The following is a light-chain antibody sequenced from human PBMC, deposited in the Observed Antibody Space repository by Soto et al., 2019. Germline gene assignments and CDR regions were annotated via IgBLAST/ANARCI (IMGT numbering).Light chain of an antibody. J-gene: IGKJ5*01. CDR2: GAS. Sequence: EIVLTQSPGTLSLSPGGRATLSCRDSQSVSSSYLAWHQQKPGQAPRLLIYGASSRATGIPDRFSGSGSGTDFTLTISRLEPEDFAVYYCQQYDSSPITFGQGTRLEIK. CDR3: QQYDSSPIT. CDR1: QSVSSSY. V-gene: IGKV3-20*01.